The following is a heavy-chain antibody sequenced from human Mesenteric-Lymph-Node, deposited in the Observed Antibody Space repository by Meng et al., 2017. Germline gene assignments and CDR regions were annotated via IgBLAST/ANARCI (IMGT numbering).Heavy chain of an antibody. CDR1: GYTFTGYY. CDR3: AIDVGMLRGGLGGNYYYGMDV. J-gene: IGHJ6*02. CDR2: INPNSGGT. D-gene: IGHD3-10*01. Sequence: ASVKVSCKASGYTFTGYYMHWVRQAPGQGLEWMGWINPNSGGTNYAQKFQGRVTMTRDTSISTAYMELSRLRSEDTAMYFCAIDVGMLRGGLGGNYYYGMDVWGQGTTVTVSS. V-gene: IGHV1-2*02.